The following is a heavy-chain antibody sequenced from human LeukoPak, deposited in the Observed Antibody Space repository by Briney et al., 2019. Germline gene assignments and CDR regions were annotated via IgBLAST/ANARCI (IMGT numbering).Heavy chain of an antibody. CDR2: IRYDGSNK. Sequence: PGGSLRLSCAASGFTFSSYGMHWVRQAPGKGLEWVAFIRYDGSNKYYADSVKGRFTISRDNSKNTLYLQMNSLRAEDTAVYYCAKDQAYGSGSFASHYYYMDVWGKGTTVTISS. CDR3: AKDQAYGSGSFASHYYYMDV. D-gene: IGHD3-10*01. V-gene: IGHV3-30*02. J-gene: IGHJ6*03. CDR1: GFTFSSYG.